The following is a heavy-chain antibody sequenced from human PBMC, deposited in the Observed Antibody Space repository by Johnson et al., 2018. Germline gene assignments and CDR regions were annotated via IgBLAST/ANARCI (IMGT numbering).Heavy chain of an antibody. Sequence: VQLVEAGGGLIQPGGSLRLSCTASGSTLSGYAMNWVRQAPGQGLEWVSTISGSGGSAYYADSVRGRFIIPRDNSKNTVSLEMSSLRAEDTGVYYCARLGPAESQSNAFDIWGQGTVVIVSS. D-gene: IGHD3-16*01. V-gene: IGHV3-23*04. CDR1: GSTLSGYA. J-gene: IGHJ3*02. CDR2: ISGSGGSA. CDR3: ARLGPAESQSNAFDI.